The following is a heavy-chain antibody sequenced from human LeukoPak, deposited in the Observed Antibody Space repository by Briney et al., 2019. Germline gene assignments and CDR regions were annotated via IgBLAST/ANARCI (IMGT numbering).Heavy chain of an antibody. J-gene: IGHJ5*02. Sequence: SETLSLTCAVYGGSFSGYYWSWIRQPPGKGLEWIGEINHNGSTNYNPSLKSRVTISVDTSKNQFSLKLSSVTAADTAVYYCARGPGSWYKNWFDPWGQGTLVTVSS. V-gene: IGHV4-34*01. D-gene: IGHD6-13*01. CDR1: GGSFSGYY. CDR2: INHNGST. CDR3: ARGPGSWYKNWFDP.